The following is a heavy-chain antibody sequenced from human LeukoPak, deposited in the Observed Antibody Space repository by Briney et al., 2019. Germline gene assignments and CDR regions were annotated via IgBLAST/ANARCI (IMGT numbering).Heavy chain of an antibody. V-gene: IGHV1-69*13. Sequence: ASVKVSCKASGGTLSSYAISWVRQAPGQGLEWMGGIIPIFGTANYAQKFQGRVTITADESTSTAYMELSSLRSEDTAVYYCAREQAAAGPNDAFDIWGQGTMVTVSS. CDR2: IIPIFGTA. J-gene: IGHJ3*02. D-gene: IGHD6-13*01. CDR3: AREQAAAGPNDAFDI. CDR1: GGTLSSYA.